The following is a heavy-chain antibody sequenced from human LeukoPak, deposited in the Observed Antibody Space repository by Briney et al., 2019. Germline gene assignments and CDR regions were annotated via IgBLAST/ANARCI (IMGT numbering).Heavy chain of an antibody. D-gene: IGHD1-26*01. CDR1: GFSISNYW. CDR3: TTDRPGEWELYDY. Sequence: PGGSLRLSCAASGFSISNYWMNWVRQAPGKGLEWVGRIKSKTDGGTTDYAAPVKGRFTISRDDSKNTLYLQMNSLKTEDTAVYYCTTDRPGEWELYDYWGQGTLVTVSS. CDR2: IKSKTDGGTT. V-gene: IGHV3-15*01. J-gene: IGHJ4*02.